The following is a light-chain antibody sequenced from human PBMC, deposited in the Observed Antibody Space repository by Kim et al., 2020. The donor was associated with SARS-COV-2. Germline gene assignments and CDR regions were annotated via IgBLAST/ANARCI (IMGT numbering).Light chain of an antibody. CDR1: QDISNY. V-gene: IGKV1-33*01. Sequence: SVGDRVSTARQASQDISNYSNWYQQKPGKPAKLLIYEASNSAKGVPSRFSGSGAGTDCTFIIISLQPEDTATYYWHQYDNHPTQYTFGQGTKLEI. CDR3: HQYDNHPTQYT. CDR2: EAS. J-gene: IGKJ2*01.